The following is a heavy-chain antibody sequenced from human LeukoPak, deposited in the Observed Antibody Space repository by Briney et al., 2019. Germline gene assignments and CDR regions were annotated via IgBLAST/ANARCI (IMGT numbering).Heavy chain of an antibody. CDR1: GYSFTSYG. D-gene: IGHD5-18*01. CDR2: ISTYNGNT. CDR3: AKGVGTALVHTNLDY. J-gene: IGHJ4*02. V-gene: IGHV1-18*01. Sequence: ASVKVSCKASGYSFTSYGISWVRQAPGQGLEWMGWISTYNGNTNYAQKVQGRVTVTTDTSTSTAYMELRSLRSDDTAVYYCAKGVGTALVHTNLDYWGQGTLVTVSS.